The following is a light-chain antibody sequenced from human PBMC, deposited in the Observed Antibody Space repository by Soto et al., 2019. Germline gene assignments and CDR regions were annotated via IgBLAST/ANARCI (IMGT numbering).Light chain of an antibody. V-gene: IGLV1-47*01. Sequence: QSVLTQPPSASGTPGQRVTISCSGSSSNIGSNSVYWYQQLPGTAPKLLIYSNNQRPSGVPGRFSGSKSGTSASLAISGLRSEDEADYYCAAWDDSLSAMVFGGGTKLTVL. CDR3: AAWDDSLSAMV. CDR2: SNN. J-gene: IGLJ2*01. CDR1: SSNIGSNS.